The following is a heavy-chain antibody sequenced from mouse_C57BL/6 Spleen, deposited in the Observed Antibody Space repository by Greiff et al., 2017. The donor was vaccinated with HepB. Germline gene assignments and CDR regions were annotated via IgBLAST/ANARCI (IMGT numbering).Heavy chain of an antibody. CDR3: AAVVATDY. V-gene: IGHV1-69*01. Sequence: VQLQQPGAKLVMPGASVKLSCKASGYTFTSYWMHWVKQRPGQGLEWIGEIDPSDSYTNYNQQFKGKSTLTVDKSSSTAYMQLSSLTSEDSAVYYCAAVVATDYWGQGTTLTVSS. J-gene: IGHJ2*01. D-gene: IGHD1-1*01. CDR2: IDPSDSYT. CDR1: GYTFTSYW.